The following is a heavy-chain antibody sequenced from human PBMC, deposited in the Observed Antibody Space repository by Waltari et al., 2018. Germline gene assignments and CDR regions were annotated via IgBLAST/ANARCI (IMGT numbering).Heavy chain of an antibody. Sequence: WVRQSPGKGLEWMGRIDPSDSYTNYSPSFQGHVSISADKSVATAYLQWSSLEASDSGMYYCAGHGYQLRQFDYWGQGTLVTVSS. V-gene: IGHV5-10-1*01. J-gene: IGHJ4*02. D-gene: IGHD2-2*01. CDR3: AGHGYQLRQFDY. CDR2: IDPSDSYT.